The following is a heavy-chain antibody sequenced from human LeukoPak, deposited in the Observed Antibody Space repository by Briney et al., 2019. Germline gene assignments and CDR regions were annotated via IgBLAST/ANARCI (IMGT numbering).Heavy chain of an antibody. CDR2: FSYSANS. J-gene: IGHJ4*02. CDR3: ARSLYSSSLGRFEF. D-gene: IGHD6-6*01. V-gene: IGHV4-59*01. Sequence: SETLSLTCTVSGGSFSSYYWNWIRQPPGKGLEWIGYFSYSANSNYNPSLKSRVTISGDTSENQFSLKLNAVTAADTAVYYCARSLYSSSLGRFEFWGQGILVPVSS. CDR1: GGSFSSYY.